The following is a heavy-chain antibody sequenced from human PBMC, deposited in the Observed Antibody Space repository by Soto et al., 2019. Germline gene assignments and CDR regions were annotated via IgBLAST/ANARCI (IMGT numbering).Heavy chain of an antibody. J-gene: IGHJ4*02. CDR2: ISGSGGST. CDR3: AKGDILTGYSSGFDY. V-gene: IGHV3-23*01. D-gene: IGHD3-9*01. Sequence: PGGSLRLSCAASGFTFSSYAMSWVRQAPGKGLEWVSAISGSGGSTYYADSVKGRFTISRDNSKNTLYLQMNSLRAEDTAVYYCAKGDILTGYSSGFDYWGQGTLVTVSS. CDR1: GFTFSSYA.